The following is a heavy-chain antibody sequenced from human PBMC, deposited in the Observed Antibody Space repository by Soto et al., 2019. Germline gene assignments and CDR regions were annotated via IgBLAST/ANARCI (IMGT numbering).Heavy chain of an antibody. J-gene: IGHJ3*02. Sequence: QVQLVESGGGLVKPGGSLRLSCAASGFTFSDYYMSWIRQAPGKGLEWVSYISSSSSYTNYPDSVKGRFTISRDNAKNSLYLQMNSLRAEDTAVYYCARDAYYYDSSGYYPDAFDIWGQGTMVTVSS. D-gene: IGHD3-22*01. V-gene: IGHV3-11*06. CDR1: GFTFSDYY. CDR2: ISSSSSYT. CDR3: ARDAYYYDSSGYYPDAFDI.